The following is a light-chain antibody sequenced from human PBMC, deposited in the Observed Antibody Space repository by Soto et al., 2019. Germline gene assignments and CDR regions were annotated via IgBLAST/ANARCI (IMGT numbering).Light chain of an antibody. V-gene: IGLV1-51*02. Sequence: QSVLTQPPSVSAAPGQKVTISCSGSSSNIGNNYVSWYQQLPGTAPKLLIYENNKRPSGIPDRFSGSKSGTSATLGITGLQTGDEADYYCGTWDNSLSAGWVLGGGTKVTVL. CDR2: ENN. CDR1: SSNIGNNY. CDR3: GTWDNSLSAGWV. J-gene: IGLJ3*02.